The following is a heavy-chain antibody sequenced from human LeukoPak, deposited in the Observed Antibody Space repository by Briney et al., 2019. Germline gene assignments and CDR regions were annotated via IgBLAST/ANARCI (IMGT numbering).Heavy chain of an antibody. J-gene: IGHJ2*01. CDR2: IYYSGST. D-gene: IGHD4-23*01. CDR3: ARSVVTLYWYFDL. Sequence: TSETLSLTCTVSGGSISGYYYNWIRQPPGKGLEGIGYIYYSGSTNYNPSLKSRVTISLDTSKNQFSLKLSSVTTADTAVYYCARSVVTLYWYFDLWGRGTLVTVSS. CDR1: GGSISGYY. V-gene: IGHV4-59*01.